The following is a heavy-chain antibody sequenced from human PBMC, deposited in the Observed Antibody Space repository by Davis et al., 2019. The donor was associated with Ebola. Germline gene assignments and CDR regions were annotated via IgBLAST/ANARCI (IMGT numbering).Heavy chain of an antibody. J-gene: IGHJ2*01. V-gene: IGHV3-23*01. CDR2: ISGSAGST. CDR1: GFTLRSSA. Sequence: GGSLRLSCAASGFTLRSSAMSWVRQAPGKGLEWVSVISGSAGSTYYADSVKGRFTISRDKSKNTLYLQMNSLRADDTAVYYCAKDGGNFPYWYFDLWGRGTLVTVSS. D-gene: IGHD1-7*01. CDR3: AKDGGNFPYWYFDL.